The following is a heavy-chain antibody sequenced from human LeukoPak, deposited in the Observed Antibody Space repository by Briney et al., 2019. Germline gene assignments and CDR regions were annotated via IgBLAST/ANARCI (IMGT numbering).Heavy chain of an antibody. D-gene: IGHD6-13*01. CDR3: ARGSSYSSSWYVGDY. V-gene: IGHV3-21*01. J-gene: IGHJ4*02. Sequence: PGGSLRLSCAASGFSFSTYSMNWVRQAPGKGLEWVSSISSGSDYIYYADSVKGRFTISRDNAKNSLYLQMNSPSAEDTAVYYCARGSSYSSSWYVGDYWGQGTLVTVSS. CDR2: ISSGSDYI. CDR1: GFSFSTYS.